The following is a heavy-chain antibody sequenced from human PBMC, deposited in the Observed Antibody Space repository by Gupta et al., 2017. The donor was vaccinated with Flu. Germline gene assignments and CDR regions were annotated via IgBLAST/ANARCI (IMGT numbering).Heavy chain of an antibody. J-gene: IGHJ5*02. CDR2: ISSSSSYI. Sequence: EVQLVESGGGLVKPGGSLRLSCAASGFTFSSYSMNWVRQPTRKGLEWVSSISSSSSYIYDADSVKGRFTISRENAKNSLYLQMNSLRAEDTAVYYCARGGGDCSSTSCYRNWFDPWGQGTLVTVSS. D-gene: IGHD2-2*01. CDR3: ARGGGDCSSTSCYRNWFDP. CDR1: GFTFSSYS. V-gene: IGHV3-21*01.